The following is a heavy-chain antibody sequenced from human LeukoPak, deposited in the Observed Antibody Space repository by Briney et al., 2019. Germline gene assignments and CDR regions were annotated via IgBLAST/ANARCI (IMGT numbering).Heavy chain of an antibody. V-gene: IGHV4-59*01. CDR2: IYYSGST. J-gene: IGHJ4*02. Sequence: SETLSLTCTVSGGSISSYYWSRIRQPPGKGLEWIGYIYYSGSTNYNPSLKSRVTISVDTSKNQFSLKLSSVTAADTAVYYCARSTELWFGELLWGYFDYWGQGTLVTVSS. CDR3: ARSTELWFGELLWGYFDY. D-gene: IGHD3-10*01. CDR1: GGSISSYY.